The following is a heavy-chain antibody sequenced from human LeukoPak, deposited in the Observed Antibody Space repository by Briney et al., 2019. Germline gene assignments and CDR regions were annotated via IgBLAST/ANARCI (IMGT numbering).Heavy chain of an antibody. J-gene: IGHJ4*02. V-gene: IGHV2-5*02. Sequence: SGPTLVKPTQTLTLTCTFSGFSLSTTGVGVGWIRQPPGKAPEWLALIYWDDDKRYSPSLKSRLTITKDTSKNQAVLTMTNMDPVDTATYYCAHRAYYDFWSGYYDYFDYWGQGTLVTVSS. D-gene: IGHD3-3*01. CDR3: AHRAYYDFWSGYYDYFDY. CDR1: GFSLSTTGVG. CDR2: IYWDDDK.